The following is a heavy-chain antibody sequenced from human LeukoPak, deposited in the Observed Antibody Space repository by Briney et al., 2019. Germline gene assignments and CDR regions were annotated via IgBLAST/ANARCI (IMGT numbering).Heavy chain of an antibody. CDR3: ARVKFAGSYYFDY. D-gene: IGHD3-10*01. Sequence: GRIIPILGIANYAQKFRGRVTVTADKSTSTAYMELSSLRSEDTAVYYCARVKFAGSYYFDYWGQGTLVTVSS. J-gene: IGHJ4*02. V-gene: IGHV1-69*02. CDR2: IIPILGIA.